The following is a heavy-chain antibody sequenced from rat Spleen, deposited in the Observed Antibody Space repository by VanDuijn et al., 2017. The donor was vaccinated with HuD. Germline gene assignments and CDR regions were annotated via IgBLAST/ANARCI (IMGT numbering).Heavy chain of an antibody. J-gene: IGHJ2*01. CDR2: ILYDDSRT. CDR1: GFTFSDYN. CDR3: TRPVTGFDY. D-gene: IGHD5-1*01. Sequence: EVQLVESGGGLVQPGRSLKLSCAASGFTFSDYNMAWVRQAPKKGLEWVATILYDDSRTYYRDSVKGRFIVSRDNAKSTLSLQMDSLRSEDTATYYCTRPVTGFDYWGQGVMVTVSS. V-gene: IGHV5S10*01.